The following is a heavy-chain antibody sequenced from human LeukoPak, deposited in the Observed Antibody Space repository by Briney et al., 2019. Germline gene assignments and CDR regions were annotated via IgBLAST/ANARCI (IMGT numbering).Heavy chain of an antibody. V-gene: IGHV3-49*03. CDR1: GFTFGDYA. Sequence: GGSLRLSCTASGFTFGDYAMSWFRQAPGKGLEWVGLIRSKAYGGTTEYAASVKGRFTISRDDSKSIAYLQMNSLKTADTAVYYCTRDRGYGGYKTAFDIWGQGTMVTVSS. CDR2: IRSKAYGGTT. J-gene: IGHJ3*02. CDR3: TRDRGYGGYKTAFDI. D-gene: IGHD5-12*01.